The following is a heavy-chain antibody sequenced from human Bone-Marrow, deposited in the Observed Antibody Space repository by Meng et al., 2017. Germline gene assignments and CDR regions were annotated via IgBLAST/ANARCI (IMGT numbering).Heavy chain of an antibody. CDR2: IKQDGSEK. D-gene: IGHD1-26*01. Sequence: GGSLKISCAASGFTFSSYWMSWVRQAPGKGLEWVANIKQDGSEKYYVDSVKGRFTISRDNAKNSLYLQMNSLRAEDTALYYCAKDIGGSYYYYYGMDVWGPGTTVTVSS. V-gene: IGHV3-7*03. CDR1: GFTFSSYW. J-gene: IGHJ6*02. CDR3: AKDIGGSYYYYYGMDV.